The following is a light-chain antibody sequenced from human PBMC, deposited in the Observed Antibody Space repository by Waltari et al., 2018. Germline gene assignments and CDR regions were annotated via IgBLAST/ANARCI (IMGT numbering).Light chain of an antibody. V-gene: IGLV3-10*01. Sequence: SYQLTQPPSVSVFPGQTARITCSGAALLRKYSYWYQHKSGQAPVLVIYVDNKRPSGIPERFSGSSSGTVATLTISGAQLEDEADYYCYSTDSSGNERVFGGGTKLTVL. CDR2: VDN. J-gene: IGLJ3*02. CDR3: YSTDSSGNERV. CDR1: ALLRKY.